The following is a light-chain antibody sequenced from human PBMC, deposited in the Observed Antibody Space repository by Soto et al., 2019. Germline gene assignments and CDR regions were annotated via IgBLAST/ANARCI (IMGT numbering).Light chain of an antibody. V-gene: IGKV1-5*01. CDR1: QIISSW. CDR3: QQYNSYPWT. J-gene: IGKJ1*01. Sequence: DIQITQSPSTLSATVGDRVTISCRASQIISSWLAWYQQKPGQAPKLLIYDASILESGVPSRFSGSGSGTEFTLTISSLQTDDFATYYCQQYNSYPWTFGQGTKVDIK. CDR2: DAS.